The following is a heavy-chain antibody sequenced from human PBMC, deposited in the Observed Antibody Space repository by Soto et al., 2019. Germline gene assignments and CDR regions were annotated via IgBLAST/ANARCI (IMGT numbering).Heavy chain of an antibody. CDR3: ARGYSGGSGIYSYYGMDV. Sequence: QAQLVQSGAEVKKPGSSVKVSREASGGTFSSYAISWVRQAPGQGLEWMGGIIPIFGTPNYAQKFQGRVTITADESTSTAYMELNSLRSEDTAVYYCARGYSGGSGIYSYYGMDVWGQGTAVTVSS. J-gene: IGHJ6*02. D-gene: IGHD3-10*01. V-gene: IGHV1-69*01. CDR2: IIPIFGTP. CDR1: GGTFSSYA.